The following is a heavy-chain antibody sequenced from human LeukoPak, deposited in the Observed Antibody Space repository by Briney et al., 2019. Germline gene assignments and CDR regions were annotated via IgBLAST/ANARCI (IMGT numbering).Heavy chain of an antibody. CDR3: AKVFVLMRGTPENWFDP. J-gene: IGHJ5*02. CDR1: GFTFSSYA. CDR2: ISGSGGST. D-gene: IGHD1-14*01. V-gene: IGHV3-23*01. Sequence: QPGGSLRLSCAASGFTFSSYAMSWVRQAPGKGLEWVSAISGSGGSTYYADSVKGRFTISRDNSKNTLYLQMDSLRVEDTALYFCAKVFVLMRGTPENWFDPWGQGTLVTVSS.